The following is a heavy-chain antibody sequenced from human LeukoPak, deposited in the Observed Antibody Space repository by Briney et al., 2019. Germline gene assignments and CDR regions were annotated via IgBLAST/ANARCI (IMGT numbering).Heavy chain of an antibody. V-gene: IGHV3-23*01. J-gene: IGHJ5*02. D-gene: IGHD6-13*01. Sequence: PGGSLRLSCAASGFTFSSYAMSWVRQAPGKGLEWVSAISGSGGSTYYADSVKGRFTISRDNSKNTLYLQMNSLRAEDTAVYYCAKEKGSSSWYTGNWFDPWGQGTLVTVSS. CDR1: GFTFSSYA. CDR2: ISGSGGST. CDR3: AKEKGSSSWYTGNWFDP.